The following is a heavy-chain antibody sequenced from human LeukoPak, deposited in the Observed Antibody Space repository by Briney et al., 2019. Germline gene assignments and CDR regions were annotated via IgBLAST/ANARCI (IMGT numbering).Heavy chain of an antibody. Sequence: ASVKVSCKASGYTFTSYGISWVRQAPGQGLEWMGWINPNSGGTNYAQKFQGRVTMTRDTSISTAYMELSRLRSDDTAVYYCARTPYNWNSNEPTFDYWGQGTLVTVSS. J-gene: IGHJ4*02. CDR1: GYTFTSYG. CDR2: INPNSGGT. V-gene: IGHV1-2*02. CDR3: ARTPYNWNSNEPTFDY. D-gene: IGHD1-7*01.